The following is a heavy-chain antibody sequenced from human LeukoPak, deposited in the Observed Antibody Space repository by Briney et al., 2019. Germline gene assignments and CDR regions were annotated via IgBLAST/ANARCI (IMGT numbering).Heavy chain of an antibody. CDR1: GGSISNSYYY. V-gene: IGHV4-39*01. Sequence: SETLSLTCTVSGGSISNSYYYWGWTRQPPGEALDWIGSIYYSGTTYYKPSLKSRVTISVDTSKNQFSLRLSSVTAADTAVYYCARETQGSSSRYWGRGTLVIVSS. D-gene: IGHD6-13*01. J-gene: IGHJ4*02. CDR3: ARETQGSSSRY. CDR2: IYYSGTT.